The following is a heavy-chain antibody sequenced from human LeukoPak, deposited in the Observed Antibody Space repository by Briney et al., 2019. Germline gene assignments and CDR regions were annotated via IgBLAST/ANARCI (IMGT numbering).Heavy chain of an antibody. CDR1: GFTFGDHA. D-gene: IGHD5-18*01. CDR2: IRSKTYGGTT. Sequence: GGSLRLSCTVSGFTFGDHAMSWVRQAPGKGLEWVGFIRSKTYGGTTEYAASVKGRFIISRDDSTSIAYLQMNSLKTEDTAVYYCTRGPIRLWLYHGIDVWGQGTTVTVSS. V-gene: IGHV3-49*04. J-gene: IGHJ6*01. CDR3: TRGPIRLWLYHGIDV.